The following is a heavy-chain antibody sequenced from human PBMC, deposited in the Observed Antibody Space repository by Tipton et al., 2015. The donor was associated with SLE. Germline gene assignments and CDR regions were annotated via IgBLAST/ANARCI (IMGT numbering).Heavy chain of an antibody. CDR1: GGPIGGYY. V-gene: IGHV4-59*08. CDR3: ATDLFCSGVTCSDS. Sequence: TLSLTCTVSGGPIGGYYWSWIRQLPGKGLEWVGYIRYSGSTSYNPSLRSRVITSLDMSKKQFSLKVTSVTAADTAVYYCATDLFCSGVTCSDSWGQGTLVTVSS. J-gene: IGHJ4*02. CDR2: IRYSGST. D-gene: IGHD2-15*01.